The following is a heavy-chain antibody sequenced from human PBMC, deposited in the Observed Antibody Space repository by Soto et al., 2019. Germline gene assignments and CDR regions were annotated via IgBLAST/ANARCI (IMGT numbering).Heavy chain of an antibody. V-gene: IGHV4-30-2*01. D-gene: IGHD6-6*01. CDR1: SGSISSGGYS. J-gene: IGHJ4*02. Sequence: KPSETLSLTCAVSSGSISSGGYSWSWIRQPPGKGLEWIGYIYHSGSTYYNPSLKSRVTISVDRSKNQFSLKLNSVTAADTAVYYCARTHLDSSSGFYFDYWGQGTLVTVSS. CDR2: IYHSGST. CDR3: ARTHLDSSSGFYFDY.